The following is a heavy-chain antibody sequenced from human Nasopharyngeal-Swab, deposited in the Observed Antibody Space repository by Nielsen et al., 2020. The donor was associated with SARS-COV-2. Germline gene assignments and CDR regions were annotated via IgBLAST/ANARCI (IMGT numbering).Heavy chain of an antibody. CDR2: IYSGGSST. V-gene: IGHV3-23*03. CDR3: AKDRGGATVY. J-gene: IGHJ4*02. CDR1: GFTFSSYA. Sequence: ESLKTYCAASGFTFSSYAMSRVRQAPGKGLEWVSVIYSGGSSTYYADSVKGRFTISRDNSKNTLYLQMNSLRAEDTAVYYCAKDRGGATVYWGQGTLVTVSS. D-gene: IGHD1-26*01.